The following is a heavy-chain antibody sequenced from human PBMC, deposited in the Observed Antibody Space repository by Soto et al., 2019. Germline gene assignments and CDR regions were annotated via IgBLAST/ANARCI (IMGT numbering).Heavy chain of an antibody. Sequence: ASVKVSCKASGYTFTSYYMHWVRQAPGQGLEWMGIINPSGGSTSYAQKFQGRVTMTRDTSTSTAYMELSSLRSEDTAVYYCAAEGYYYGMDVWGQGTTVTVSS. V-gene: IGHV1-46*01. CDR3: AAEGYYYGMDV. J-gene: IGHJ6*02. CDR2: INPSGGST. CDR1: GYTFTSYY.